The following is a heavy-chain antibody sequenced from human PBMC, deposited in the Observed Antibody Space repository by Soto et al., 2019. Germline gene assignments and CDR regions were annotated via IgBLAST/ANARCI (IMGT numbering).Heavy chain of an antibody. J-gene: IGHJ6*02. CDR2: IWYDGSNK. CDR1: GFTFSSYG. V-gene: IGHV3-33*01. CDR3: ARDLHSVAVAGFGMDV. Sequence: VQLVESGGGVVQPGRSLRLSCAASGFTFSSYGMHWVRQAPGKGLEWVAVIWYDGSNKYYADSVKGRFTISRDNSKNTLYLQMNSLRAEDTAVYYCARDLHSVAVAGFGMDVWGQGTTVTVSS. D-gene: IGHD6-19*01.